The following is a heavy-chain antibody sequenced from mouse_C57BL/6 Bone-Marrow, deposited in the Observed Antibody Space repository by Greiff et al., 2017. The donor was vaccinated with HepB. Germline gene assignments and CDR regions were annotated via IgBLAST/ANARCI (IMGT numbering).Heavy chain of an antibody. V-gene: IGHV1-7*01. CDR1: GYTFTSYW. CDR3: ARPIVTWYFDV. J-gene: IGHJ1*03. D-gene: IGHD2-5*01. Sequence: VQLQQSGAELAKPGASVKLSCKASGYTFTSYWMHWVKQRPGQGLEWIGYINPSSGYTKYNQKFKDKATLTADKSSSTAYLQLSSLTDEDSAVYYGARPIVTWYFDVWGTGTAVTVSS. CDR2: INPSSGYT.